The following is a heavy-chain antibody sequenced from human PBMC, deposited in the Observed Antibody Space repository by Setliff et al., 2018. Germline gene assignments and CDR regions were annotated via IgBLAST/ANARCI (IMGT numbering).Heavy chain of an antibody. J-gene: IGHJ6*03. CDR1: GYTLTELS. Sequence: GASVKVSCKVSGYTLTELSMHWVRQASGTGLEWMGGFDPEDGETIYAQKFQVRVTMTEDTSTDTAYMEVSSLRSEDTAVYYCATATLLLIDYKFHKDCYYYMDVWGKGTTVTVSS. CDR3: ATATLLLIDYKFHKDCYYYMDV. CDR2: FDPEDGET. D-gene: IGHD5-12*01. V-gene: IGHV1-24*01.